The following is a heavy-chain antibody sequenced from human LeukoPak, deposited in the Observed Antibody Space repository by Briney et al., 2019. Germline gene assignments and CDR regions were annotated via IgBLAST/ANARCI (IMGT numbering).Heavy chain of an antibody. D-gene: IGHD1-1*01. CDR3: ARDRELAY. J-gene: IGHJ4*02. CDR2: IYYSGST. V-gene: IGHV4-39*07. Sequence: SETLSLTCTVSGGSISSSSYFWGWIRQPPGKGLEWIGNIYYSGSTYYNPSLKSRVTISVDTSKNQFSLKLSSVTAADTAVYYCARDRELAYWGQGILVTVSS. CDR1: GGSISSSSYF.